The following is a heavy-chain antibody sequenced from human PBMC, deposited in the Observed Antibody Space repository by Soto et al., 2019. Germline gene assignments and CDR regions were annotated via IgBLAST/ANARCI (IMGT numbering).Heavy chain of an antibody. Sequence: SETLSLTCAVYGGSSSGYYWSWIRQPPGKGLEWIGEINHSGSTNYNPSLKSRVTISVDTSKNQFSLKLSSVTAADTAVYYCARGQVRVYYYYGMDVWGQGTTVTVSS. CDR1: GGSSSGYY. J-gene: IGHJ6*02. CDR2: INHSGST. V-gene: IGHV4-34*01. CDR3: ARGQVRVYYYYGMDV.